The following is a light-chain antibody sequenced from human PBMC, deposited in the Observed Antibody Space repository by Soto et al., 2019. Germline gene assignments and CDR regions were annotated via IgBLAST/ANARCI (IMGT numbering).Light chain of an antibody. CDR2: EVN. V-gene: IGLV2-8*01. J-gene: IGLJ2*01. CDR1: SSDVGGYNY. CDR3: SSYGGSNNFYVV. Sequence: QSVLTQPPSASGSPGQSVTISCTGTSSDVGGYNYVSWYQQHPGKAPKLMIYEVNKRPSGVPDRFSGSKSGNTASLTVSGLQAEDEADYYCSSYGGSNNFYVVFGGGTKLTVL.